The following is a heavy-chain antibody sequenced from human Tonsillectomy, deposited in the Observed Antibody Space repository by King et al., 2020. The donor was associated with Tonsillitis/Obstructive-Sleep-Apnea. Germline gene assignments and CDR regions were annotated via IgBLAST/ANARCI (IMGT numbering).Heavy chain of an antibody. CDR3: ARSRGSGSYFDY. CDR1: GGSISTYY. Sequence: VQLQESGPTLVKPSETLSLTCTVSGGSISTYYWSWVRQPPERGLEWIGYIYYSGSTGYNPSLKSRVTMSLDTSNNQFSLKLTPVTAADTAVYYCARSRGSGSYFDYWGQGTLVSVSS. J-gene: IGHJ4*02. V-gene: IGHV4-59*01. CDR2: IYYSGST. D-gene: IGHD3-10*01.